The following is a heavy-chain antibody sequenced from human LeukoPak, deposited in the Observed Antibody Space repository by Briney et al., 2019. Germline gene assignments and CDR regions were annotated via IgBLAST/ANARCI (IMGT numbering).Heavy chain of an antibody. CDR2: MNPNSGNT. Sequence: ASVKVSCKASGYTFTSYYMHWVRQAPGQGLEWMGWMNPNSGNTGYAQKFQGRVTMTRNTSISTAYMELSSLRSEDTAVYYCARGNYLNRNWFDLWGQGTLVTVSS. D-gene: IGHD1/OR15-1a*01. J-gene: IGHJ5*02. CDR1: GYTFTSYY. V-gene: IGHV1-8*02. CDR3: ARGNYLNRNWFDL.